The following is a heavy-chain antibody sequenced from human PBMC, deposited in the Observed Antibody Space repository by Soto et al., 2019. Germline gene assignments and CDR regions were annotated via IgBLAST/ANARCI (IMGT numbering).Heavy chain of an antibody. J-gene: IGHJ2*01. CDR1: GDSISRYY. CDR2: IHYSGIT. Sequence: QVQLQESVPGLVKPSETLSLTCTVSGDSISRYYWSWIRQPPGKGLEWIAYIHYSGITNYNPSLKSRVTVSVDTSKNQFSLKLSSGTAADTAVYYCARGPPLSGTNYWYFDLWGRGALVTVSS. CDR3: ARGPPLSGTNYWYFDL. D-gene: IGHD1-1*01. V-gene: IGHV4-59*01.